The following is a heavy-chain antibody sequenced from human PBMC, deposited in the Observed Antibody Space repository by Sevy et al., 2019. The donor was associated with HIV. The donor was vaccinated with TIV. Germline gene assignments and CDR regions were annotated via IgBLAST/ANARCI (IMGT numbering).Heavy chain of an antibody. CDR2: IRYDGSNK. CDR3: ATLGAYGSGSYQPLFDY. CDR1: GFTFSSYG. Sequence: GGSLRLSCAASGFTFSSYGMHWVRQAPGKGLEWVAFIRYDGSNKYYADSVKGRFTISRDNSKNTLYLLMNSLRAEDTAVYYCATLGAYGSGSYQPLFDYWGQGTLVTVSS. D-gene: IGHD3-10*01. J-gene: IGHJ4*02. V-gene: IGHV3-30*02.